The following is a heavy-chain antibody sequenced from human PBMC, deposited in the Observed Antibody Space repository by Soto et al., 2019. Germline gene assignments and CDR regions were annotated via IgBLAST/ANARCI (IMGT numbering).Heavy chain of an antibody. D-gene: IGHD5-18*01. J-gene: IGHJ5*02. CDR2: INPSGGST. CDR1: GYTFTSYY. V-gene: IGHV1-46*03. Sequence: ASVKVSCKASGYTFTSYYMHWVRQAPGQGLEWMGIINPSGGSTSYAQKFQGRVTMTRDTSTSTVYMELSSLRSEDTAVYYCARAAAPRGYSYGSNWFDPWGQGTLVTVSS. CDR3: ARAAAPRGYSYGSNWFDP.